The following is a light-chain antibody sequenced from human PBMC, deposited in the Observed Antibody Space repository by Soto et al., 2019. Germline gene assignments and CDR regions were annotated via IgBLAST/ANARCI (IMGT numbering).Light chain of an antibody. CDR2: GNT. CDR3: QSYDNSLSGNYV. Sequence: QSVLTQPPSVSGAPGQRVTISCTGSSSNTGAGYDVHWYQQLPGTAPKLLIYGNTNRHSGVPDRFSGSKSGTSASLAITGLQADDEAEYYCQSYDNSLSGNYVFGSGTKVTVL. V-gene: IGLV1-40*01. CDR1: SSNTGAGYD. J-gene: IGLJ1*01.